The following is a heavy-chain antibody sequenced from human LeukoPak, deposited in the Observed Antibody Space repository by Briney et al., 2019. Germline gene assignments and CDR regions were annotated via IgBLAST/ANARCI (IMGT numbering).Heavy chain of an antibody. V-gene: IGHV1-24*01. D-gene: IGHD5-12*01. CDR3: ATDQGVATTTTNYYYYGMDV. Sequence: ASVKASCKVSGYTLTELSMHWVRQAPGKGLEWMGGFDPEDGETIYAQKFQGRVTMTEDTSTDTAYMELSSLRSEDTAVYYCATDQGVATTTTNYYYYGMDVWGKGTTVTVSS. CDR2: FDPEDGET. CDR1: GYTLTELS. J-gene: IGHJ6*04.